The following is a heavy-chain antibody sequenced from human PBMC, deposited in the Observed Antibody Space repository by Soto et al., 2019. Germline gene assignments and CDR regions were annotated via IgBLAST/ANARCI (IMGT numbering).Heavy chain of an antibody. J-gene: IGHJ4*02. V-gene: IGHV3-48*01. CDR2: ISSSSSTI. CDR3: ARGITIFGVVITRFDY. Sequence: GGSLRLSCAASGFTFSSYSMNWVRQAPGKGLEWVSYISSSSSTIYYADSLKGRFTISRDNAKNSLYLQMNSLRAEDTAVYYCARGITIFGVVITRFDYWGQGTLVTVSS. D-gene: IGHD3-3*01. CDR1: GFTFSSYS.